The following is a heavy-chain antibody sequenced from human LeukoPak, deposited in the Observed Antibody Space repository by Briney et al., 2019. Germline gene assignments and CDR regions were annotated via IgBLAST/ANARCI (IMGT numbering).Heavy chain of an antibody. D-gene: IGHD3-9*01. V-gene: IGHV3-23*01. CDR2: ICLSGGST. J-gene: IGHJ3*02. CDR3: ANLKGYYDILTGSVGAFDI. CDR1: GFTFSSYA. Sequence: GGSLRLSRAASGFTFSSYAMRWVRQAPLKGLEWVLAICLSGGSTYYAASVKGRFTTSRDNSKNTLYLQMNSLRAEHTAVYYCANLKGYYDILTGSVGAFDIWGQGTMVTVSS.